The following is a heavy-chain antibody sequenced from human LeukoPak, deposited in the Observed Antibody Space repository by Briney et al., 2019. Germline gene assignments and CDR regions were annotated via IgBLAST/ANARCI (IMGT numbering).Heavy chain of an antibody. J-gene: IGHJ6*02. V-gene: IGHV1-3*01. D-gene: IGHD6-13*01. Sequence: ASVKVSCKASGYTFTSYAMHWVRQAPGQRLEWMGWINAGNGNTKYSQKFQGRVTITRDTSASTAYMELSSLRSEDTAVYYCASSSRVSGSSWYGGDYYYYGMDVWGQGTTVTVSS. CDR2: INAGNGNT. CDR1: GYTFTSYA. CDR3: ASSSRVSGSSWYGGDYYYYGMDV.